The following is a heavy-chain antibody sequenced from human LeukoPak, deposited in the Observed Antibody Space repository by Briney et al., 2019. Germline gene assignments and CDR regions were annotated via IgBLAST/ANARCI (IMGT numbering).Heavy chain of an antibody. V-gene: IGHV3-33*01. CDR1: GFTFSSYG. CDR2: IWYDGSNK. J-gene: IGHJ6*02. D-gene: IGHD3-10*01. CDR3: ARAERSNYYGSGSYYYYYGMDV. Sequence: GGSLRLSCAASGFTFSSYGMHWVRQAPGKGLEWVAVIWYDGSNKYYADSVKGRFTISRDNSKNTLYLQMNSLRAEDTAVYYCARAERSNYYGSGSYYYYYGMDVWGQGTTVTVSS.